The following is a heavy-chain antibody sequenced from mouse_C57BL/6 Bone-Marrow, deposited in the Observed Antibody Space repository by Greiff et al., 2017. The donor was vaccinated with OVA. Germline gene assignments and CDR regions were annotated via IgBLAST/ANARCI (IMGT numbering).Heavy chain of an antibody. CDR3: ARRGYDYDGYYAMDY. CDR1: GFTFSDYG. Sequence: EVQLVESGGGLVQPGGSLKLSCAASGFTFSDYGMAWVRQAPRKGPEWVAFISNLAYSIYYADTVTGRFTISRENAKNTLYLGMSSLRSEDTAMYYCARRGYDYDGYYAMDYWGQGTSVTVSS. CDR2: ISNLAYSI. D-gene: IGHD2-4*01. V-gene: IGHV5-15*01. J-gene: IGHJ4*01.